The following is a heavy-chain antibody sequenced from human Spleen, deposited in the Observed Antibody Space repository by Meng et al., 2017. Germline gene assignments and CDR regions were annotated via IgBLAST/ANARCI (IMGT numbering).Heavy chain of an antibody. V-gene: IGHV1-2*06. Sequence: ASVKVSCKASGYTFNDYDIEWVRQATGQGLEWMGRINPKSGGTDYAQKFQGRATMTRETSITTAYMELSRLRSDDTAVYYCAREQGGSGNAFHIWGQGKMVTVSS. D-gene: IGHD6-19*01. CDR1: GYTFNDYD. J-gene: IGHJ3*02. CDR2: INPKSGGT. CDR3: AREQGGSGNAFHI.